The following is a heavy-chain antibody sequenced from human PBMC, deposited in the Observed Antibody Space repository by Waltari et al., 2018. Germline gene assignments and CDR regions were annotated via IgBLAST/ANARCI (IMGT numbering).Heavy chain of an antibody. CDR3: ATVERITMIVVDKNWFDP. D-gene: IGHD3-22*01. CDR1: GYTFTDYY. J-gene: IGHJ5*02. CDR2: VGPEDGET. Sequence: EVQLVQSGAEVKKPGATVKISCKVSGYTFTDYYMHWVQQAPGKGLEWMGLVGPEDGETRYAEKCKGSGTITADTSTDTAYMELSSLRSEDTAVYYWATVERITMIVVDKNWFDPWGQGTLVTVSS. V-gene: IGHV1-69-2*01.